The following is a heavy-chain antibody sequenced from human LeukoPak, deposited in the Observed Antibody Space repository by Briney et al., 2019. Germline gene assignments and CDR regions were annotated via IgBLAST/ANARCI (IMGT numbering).Heavy chain of an antibody. CDR2: IYYSGST. Sequence: SETLSLTCTVSGGSISSRSYYRGWIRQPPGKGLEWIGTIYYSGSTYYNPSLKSRVTISVDTSKNQFSLKLSSVTAADTAVYYCARHLPQGTTMAGRGFDFWGQGTLVTVSS. CDR3: ARHLPQGTTMAGRGFDF. CDR1: GGSISSRSYY. J-gene: IGHJ4*02. V-gene: IGHV4-39*01. D-gene: IGHD1-1*01.